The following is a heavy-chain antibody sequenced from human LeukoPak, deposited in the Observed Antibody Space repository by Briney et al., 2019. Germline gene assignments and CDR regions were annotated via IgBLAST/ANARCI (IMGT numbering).Heavy chain of an antibody. CDR1: GFTFSNAW. CDR3: TTDEDWNYARKDV. J-gene: IGHJ6*02. V-gene: IGHV3-15*04. D-gene: IGHD1-7*01. CDR2: IVSKIDGGAT. Sequence: GGSLRLSCAASGFTFSNAWMSWVRQVPGKGLEWVGQIVSKIDGGATDYAAPVKGRFTISRDDSKSTLYLQMNSLKIEDTAVYYCTTDEDWNYARKDVWGQGATVIVSS.